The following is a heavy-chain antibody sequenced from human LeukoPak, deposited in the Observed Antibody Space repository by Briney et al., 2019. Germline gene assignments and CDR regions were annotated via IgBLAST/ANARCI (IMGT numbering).Heavy chain of an antibody. Sequence: ASVKVSCKASGYTFTGYYMHWVRQAPGRGLEWMGRINPNSGGTNYAQKFQGRVTMTRDTSISTAYMELSRLRSDDTAVYYCARDPTYSSSSGYWGQGTLVTVSS. CDR1: GYTFTGYY. CDR3: ARDPTYSSSSGY. CDR2: INPNSGGT. D-gene: IGHD6-6*01. V-gene: IGHV1-2*06. J-gene: IGHJ4*02.